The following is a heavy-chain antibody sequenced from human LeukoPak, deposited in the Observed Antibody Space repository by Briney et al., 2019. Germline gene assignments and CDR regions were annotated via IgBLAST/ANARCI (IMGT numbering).Heavy chain of an antibody. CDR3: ARVGYSSAWEADY. V-gene: IGHV3-11*06. J-gene: IGHJ4*02. CDR2: ISSSNSYT. Sequence: PGGSLRLSCAASRFTFSDYYMSWIRQAPGKGLEWVSYISSSNSYTNYADSVRGRFTISRDNAKNSLYLQMNSLRAEDTAVYYCARVGYSSAWEADYWGQGTLVTVSS. D-gene: IGHD6-19*01. CDR1: RFTFSDYY.